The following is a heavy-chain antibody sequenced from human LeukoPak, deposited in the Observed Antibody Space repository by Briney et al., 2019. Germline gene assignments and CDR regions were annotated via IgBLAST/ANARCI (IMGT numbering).Heavy chain of an antibody. CDR2: IYYSGST. J-gene: IGHJ4*02. V-gene: IGHV4-61*01. Sequence: SETLSLTCTVSGGSVSSGSYYWGWIRQPPGKGLEWIGYIYYSGSTNYNPSLKSRVTISVDTSKNQFSLKLSSVTAADTAVYYCARGVYDGFDYWGQGTLVTVSS. CDR1: GGSVSSGSYY. D-gene: IGHD6-13*01. CDR3: ARGVYDGFDY.